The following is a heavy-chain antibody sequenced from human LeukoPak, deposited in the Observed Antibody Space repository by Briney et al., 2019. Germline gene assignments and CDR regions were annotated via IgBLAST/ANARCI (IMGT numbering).Heavy chain of an antibody. CDR2: ISYDGSNK. CDR1: GFTFSSYA. Sequence: PGGSLRLSCAASGFTFSSYAMHWVRQAPGKGLEWVAVISYDGSNKYYADSVKGRFTISRDNSKSTLYLQMNSLRAEDTAVYYCARESWTVSYYFDYWGQGTLVTVSS. D-gene: IGHD4-17*01. J-gene: IGHJ4*02. V-gene: IGHV3-30-3*01. CDR3: ARESWTVSYYFDY.